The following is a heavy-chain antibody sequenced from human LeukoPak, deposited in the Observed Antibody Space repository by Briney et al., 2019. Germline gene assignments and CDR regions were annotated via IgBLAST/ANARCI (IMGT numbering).Heavy chain of an antibody. J-gene: IGHJ3*02. Sequence: GGSLRLSCAASGFTFSSYEMNWVRQAPGKGLEWVSYISSSGSTIYYADSVKGRFTISRDNAKNSLYLQMNSLRAEDTAVYYCASSERRILYAFDIWGQGTMVTVSS. CDR3: ASSERRILYAFDI. CDR1: GFTFSSYE. CDR2: ISSSGSTI. V-gene: IGHV3-48*03. D-gene: IGHD1-1*01.